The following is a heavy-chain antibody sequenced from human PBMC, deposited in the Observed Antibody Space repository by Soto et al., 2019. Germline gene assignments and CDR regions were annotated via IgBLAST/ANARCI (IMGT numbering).Heavy chain of an antibody. CDR1: GFTFTSYA. CDR3: AKVPIFGVVSRSYGMDV. J-gene: IGHJ6*02. V-gene: IGHV3-23*01. Sequence: GGSLRLSCAASGFTFTSYAMNWVRQAPGKGLEWVSAISGSGDNTYYADSVKGRFAISRDNSKNTLYLQMNSLRAEDTAVYYCAKVPIFGVVSRSYGMDVWGQGTTVTAP. D-gene: IGHD3-3*02. CDR2: ISGSGDNT.